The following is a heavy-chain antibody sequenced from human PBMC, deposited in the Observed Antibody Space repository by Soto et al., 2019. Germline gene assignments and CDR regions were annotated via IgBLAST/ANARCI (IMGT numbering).Heavy chain of an antibody. Sequence: PGGSLRLSCAASGYTFSNYAMHWVRQAPGKGLEWVAVISYDGSNKYYADSVKGRFTISRDNSKNTLYLQMNSLRAEDTAVYYCAKVVLWFGELLHFSGMDVWGQGTTVTVSS. D-gene: IGHD3-10*01. V-gene: IGHV3-30*04. CDR3: AKVVLWFGELLHFSGMDV. CDR2: ISYDGSNK. CDR1: GYTFSNYA. J-gene: IGHJ6*02.